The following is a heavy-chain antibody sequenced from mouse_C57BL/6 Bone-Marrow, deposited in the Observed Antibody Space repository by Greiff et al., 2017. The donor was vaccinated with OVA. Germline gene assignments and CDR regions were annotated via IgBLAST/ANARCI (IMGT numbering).Heavy chain of an antibody. CDR1: GYAFSSSW. Sequence: QVQLKESGPELVKPGASVKISCKASGYAFSSSWMNWVKQRPGKGLEWIGRIYPGDGDTNYNGKFKGKATLTADKSSSTAYMQLSSLTSEDSAVYFCARDYYGSSNYFDYWGQGTTLTVSS. CDR3: ARDYYGSSNYFDY. V-gene: IGHV1-82*01. J-gene: IGHJ2*01. D-gene: IGHD1-1*01. CDR2: IYPGDGDT.